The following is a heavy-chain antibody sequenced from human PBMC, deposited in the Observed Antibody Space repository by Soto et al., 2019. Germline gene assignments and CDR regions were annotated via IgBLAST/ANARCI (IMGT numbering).Heavy chain of an antibody. D-gene: IGHD5-12*01. J-gene: IGHJ4*02. Sequence: ASVKVSCKASGYTFTSYGISWVRQAPGQGLEWMGWISAYNGNTNYAQKLQGRVTMTTDTSTSTAYMELRSLRSDDTAVYYCARNWIVATMASYFHYWGQGTLVTVSS. CDR2: ISAYNGNT. CDR1: GYTFTSYG. CDR3: ARNWIVATMASYFHY. V-gene: IGHV1-18*01.